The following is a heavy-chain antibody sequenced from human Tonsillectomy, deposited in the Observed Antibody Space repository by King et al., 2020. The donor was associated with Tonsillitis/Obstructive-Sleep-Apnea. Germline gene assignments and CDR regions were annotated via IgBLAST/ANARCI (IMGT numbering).Heavy chain of an antibody. V-gene: IGHV4-39*01. CDR2: IYYSGST. D-gene: IGHD2-21*02. Sequence: QLQESGPGLVKPSETLSLTCTVSGGSISSSSYYWGWIRQPPGKGLEWIGSIYYSGSTYYNPSLKSRVTISVDTSKNQFSLKLSSVTAADTAVYYCARQIFVVVTASRTYAFDYWGQGTLVTVSS. J-gene: IGHJ4*02. CDR1: GGSISSSSYY. CDR3: ARQIFVVVTASRTYAFDY.